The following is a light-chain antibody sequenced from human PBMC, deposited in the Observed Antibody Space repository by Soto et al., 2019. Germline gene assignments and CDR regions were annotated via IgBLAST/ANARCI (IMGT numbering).Light chain of an antibody. CDR3: QQRSNGLT. CDR1: QSVSSY. Sequence: EIVLTQSPATLSLSPGEIATLSCRSSQSVSSYLAWYQQKPGQAPRLLIYDASNRATGIPARFSGSGSGTDFTLTISSLEPEDFAVYYCQQRSNGLTFGGGTKVEIK. CDR2: DAS. J-gene: IGKJ4*01. V-gene: IGKV3-11*01.